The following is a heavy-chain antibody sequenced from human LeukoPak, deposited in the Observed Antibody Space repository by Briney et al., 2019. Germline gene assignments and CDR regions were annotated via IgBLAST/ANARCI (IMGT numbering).Heavy chain of an antibody. Sequence: GRSLRLSCVASGFPFDDYGMFWVRQSPGKGLEWVSSISWNSGIIDYADSVKGRFTISRDNAKNSLYLQMNSLRAEDTAVYYCARESHSYGYYYFDYWGQGTLVTVSS. D-gene: IGHD5-18*01. CDR2: ISWNSGII. CDR1: GFPFDDYG. CDR3: ARESHSYGYYYFDY. J-gene: IGHJ4*02. V-gene: IGHV3-9*01.